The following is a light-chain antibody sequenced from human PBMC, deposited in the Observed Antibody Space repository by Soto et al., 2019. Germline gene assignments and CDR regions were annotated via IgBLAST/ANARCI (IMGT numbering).Light chain of an antibody. CDR2: GVS. V-gene: IGLV2-14*01. CDR1: SSDVGGYKF. Sequence: QSVLTQPASVSGSPGQSITISCTGTSSDVGGYKFVSWYQQHPGKAPKLMIYGVSNRPSGVSDRFSGSKSGHTASLTISGLQAEDEADYYCSSYTSSSAVVFGGGTKLTVL. CDR3: SSYTSSSAVV. J-gene: IGLJ3*02.